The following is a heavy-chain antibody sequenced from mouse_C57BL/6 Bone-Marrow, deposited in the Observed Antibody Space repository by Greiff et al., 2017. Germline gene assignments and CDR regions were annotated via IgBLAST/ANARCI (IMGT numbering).Heavy chain of an antibody. J-gene: IGHJ2*01. CDR2: IYPGSGST. CDR1: GYTFTSYW. CDR3: VITTVDPLDY. V-gene: IGHV1-55*01. Sequence: QVQLQQPGAELVKPGASVTMSCKASGYTFTSYWITWVKQRPGQGLEWIGDIYPGSGSTNYNEKFKGKATLTVDTSSSTAYMQLSSLTSEDSAVYYCVITTVDPLDYWGQGTTLTVSS. D-gene: IGHD1-1*01.